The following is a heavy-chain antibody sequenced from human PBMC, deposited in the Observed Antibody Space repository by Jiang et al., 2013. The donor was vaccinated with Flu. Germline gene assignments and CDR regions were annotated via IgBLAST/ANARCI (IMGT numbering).Heavy chain of an antibody. CDR1: GGSISSSNW. CDR2: IYHSGST. D-gene: IGHD3-22*01. V-gene: IGHV4-4*02. Sequence: GTLSLTCAVSGGSISSSNWWSWVRQPPGKGLEWIGEIYHSGSTNYNPSLKSRVTISVDTSKNQFSLKLSSVTAADTAVYYCASYSVVRSYDSSGYLDYWGQGTLVTVSS. CDR3: ASYSVVRSYDSSGYLDY. J-gene: IGHJ4*02.